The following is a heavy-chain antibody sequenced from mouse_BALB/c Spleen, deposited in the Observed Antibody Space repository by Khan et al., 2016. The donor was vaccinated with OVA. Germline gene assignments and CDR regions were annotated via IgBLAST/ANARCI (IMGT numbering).Heavy chain of an antibody. D-gene: IGHD1-1*01. CDR1: GFTFSTYG. Sequence: EVELVESGGDLVKPGGSLKLSCAASGFTFSTYGMSWVRQTPDKRLEWVATISTGGSYTYYPDSVKGRFTISRDNAKNTLYLQKSSLKSEDTAMFCCARLAYYYDSEGFAYWGQGTLVTVSA. CDR3: ARLAYYYDSEGFAY. J-gene: IGHJ3*01. V-gene: IGHV5-6*01. CDR2: ISTGGSYT.